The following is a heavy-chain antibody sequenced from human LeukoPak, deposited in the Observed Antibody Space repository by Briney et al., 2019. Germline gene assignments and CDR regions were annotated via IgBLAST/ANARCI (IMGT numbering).Heavy chain of an antibody. J-gene: IGHJ1*01. V-gene: IGHV3-30*03. Sequence: GGSLRLSCAASGFTFSSYGMHWVRQAPGKGLEWVAVISYDGSNKYYADSVKGRFTISRDNSKNTLYLQMNSLRAEDTAVYYCARDQRLWFGEFIKGKYFQHWGQGTLVTVSS. CDR2: ISYDGSNK. CDR1: GFTFSSYG. D-gene: IGHD3-10*01. CDR3: ARDQRLWFGEFIKGKYFQH.